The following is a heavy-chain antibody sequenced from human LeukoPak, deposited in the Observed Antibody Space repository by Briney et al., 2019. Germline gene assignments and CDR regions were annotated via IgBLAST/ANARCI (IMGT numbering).Heavy chain of an antibody. CDR2: ISSSGSSI. CDR3: ARRGYYDTSGYLFDD. V-gene: IGHV3-48*03. D-gene: IGHD3-22*01. CDR1: GFTFSSYE. Sequence: PGGSPRLSCAASGFTFSSYEMNWVRQAPGRGLEWVSYISSSGSSIYYVDSVKGRFIISRDNAKNSLFLQMNSLRAEDTAVYYCARRGYYDTSGYLFDDWGQGTLVTVSS. J-gene: IGHJ4*02.